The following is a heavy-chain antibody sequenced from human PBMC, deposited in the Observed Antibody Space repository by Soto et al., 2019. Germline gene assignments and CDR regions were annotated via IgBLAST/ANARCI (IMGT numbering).Heavy chain of an antibody. D-gene: IGHD3-3*01. Sequence: PGGSLRLSCAASGFTFSSYAMSWVRQAPGKGLEWVSAISGSDGSTYYADSVKGRFTISRDNSKNTLYLQMNSLRAEDTAVYYCEKAHLGNYDFWSLDYWGQGTLVTVSS. V-gene: IGHV3-23*01. CDR2: ISGSDGST. CDR3: EKAHLGNYDFWSLDY. J-gene: IGHJ4*02. CDR1: GFTFSSYA.